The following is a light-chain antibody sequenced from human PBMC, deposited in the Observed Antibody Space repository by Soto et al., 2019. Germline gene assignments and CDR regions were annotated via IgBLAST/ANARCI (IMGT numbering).Light chain of an antibody. V-gene: IGKV1-12*01. CDR1: QGISSW. Sequence: DIQMTQSPSSVSASVGDRVTITCRASQGISSWFAWYQQKPGKAPKLLIYAASRLQSGVTSKFSGSGSGTDFTLTISSLQPEDFATYYCQQANSFPFTFGPGTKVDIK. CDR2: AAS. CDR3: QQANSFPFT. J-gene: IGKJ3*01.